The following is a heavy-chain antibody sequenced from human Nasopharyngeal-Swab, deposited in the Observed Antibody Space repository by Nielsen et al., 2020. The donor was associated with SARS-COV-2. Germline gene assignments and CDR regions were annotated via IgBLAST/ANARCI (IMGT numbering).Heavy chain of an antibody. CDR2: ISSSSSYI. Sequence: GESLKISCAASGFTFSSYSVNWVRQAPGKGLEWVSSISSSSSYIYYADSVKGRFTISRDNAKNSLYLQMNSLRAEDTAVYYCARAGLSSWHFDYWGQGTLVTVSS. CDR3: ARAGLSSWHFDY. CDR1: GFTFSSYS. J-gene: IGHJ4*02. V-gene: IGHV3-21*01. D-gene: IGHD6-13*01.